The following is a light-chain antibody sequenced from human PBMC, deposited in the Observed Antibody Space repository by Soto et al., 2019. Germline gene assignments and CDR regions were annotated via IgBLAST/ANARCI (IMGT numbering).Light chain of an antibody. J-gene: IGKJ1*01. Sequence: EVVLTQSPGTLSLSPGERATLSCRASQSVTNTYLAWYQQKPGQAPRLLIYGTSRRATGIPDRFSGSGSETDFTLTITRLEPGDFAVYYCQHYGTSRTFGQGTKVEIK. CDR3: QHYGTSRT. CDR2: GTS. CDR1: QSVTNTY. V-gene: IGKV3-20*01.